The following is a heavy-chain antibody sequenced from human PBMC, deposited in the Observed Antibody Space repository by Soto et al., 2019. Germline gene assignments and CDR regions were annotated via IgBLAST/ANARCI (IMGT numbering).Heavy chain of an antibody. V-gene: IGHV1-46*01. CDR3: ATGGIVGATGWFDP. CDR2: INPSGGST. Sequence: QVQLVQSGAEVKKPGASVKVSCKASGYTFTSYYMHWVRQAPGQGLEWMGIINPSGGSTSYAQKFQGRVTMTKETSTSKVYMGLSSLRSEDTAVYYCATGGIVGATGWFDPWGQGTLVTVSS. J-gene: IGHJ5*02. D-gene: IGHD1-26*01. CDR1: GYTFTSYY.